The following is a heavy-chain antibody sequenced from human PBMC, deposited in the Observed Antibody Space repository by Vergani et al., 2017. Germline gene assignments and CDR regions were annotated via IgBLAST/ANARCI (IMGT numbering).Heavy chain of an antibody. Sequence: EVQLVESGGGLVKPGGSLRLSCAASGFTFSSYSMNWVRQAPGKGLEWVSSISSSSSYIYYADSVKGRFTISRDNAKNSLYLQMNSLRAEDTAVYYCARDLPQRWLAPYYYYYGMDVWGQGTTVTVSS. CDR1: GFTFSSYS. CDR2: ISSSSSYI. D-gene: IGHD6-19*01. J-gene: IGHJ6*02. CDR3: ARDLPQRWLAPYYYYYGMDV. V-gene: IGHV3-21*01.